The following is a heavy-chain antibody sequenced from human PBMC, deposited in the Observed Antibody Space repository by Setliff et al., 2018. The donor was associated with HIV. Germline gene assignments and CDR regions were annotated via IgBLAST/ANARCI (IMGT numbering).Heavy chain of an antibody. CDR3: ASSKGRLVIPAFDY. CDR2: IDYSEST. CDR1: GGSINDQY. D-gene: IGHD3-9*01. Sequence: KPSETLSLTCTVPGGSINDQYFSWIRQPPGKGLEWIGSIDYSESTKYNPSLNSRVTISVDTSKNQFSLKLSSVTAADTAVYYCASSKGRLVIPAFDYWGQGTLVTVSS. J-gene: IGHJ4*02. V-gene: IGHV4-59*08.